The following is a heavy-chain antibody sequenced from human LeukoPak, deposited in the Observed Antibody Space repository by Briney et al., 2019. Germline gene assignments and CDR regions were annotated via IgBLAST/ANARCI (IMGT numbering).Heavy chain of an antibody. CDR1: GGTFSNYA. J-gene: IGHJ3*02. D-gene: IGHD6-13*01. CDR2: IIPIFGTA. CDR3: AKDLACSSWSRDAFDI. V-gene: IGHV1-69*05. Sequence: SVKVSCKASGGTFSNYAISWVRQAPGQGLEWMGGIIPIFGTANYAQKFQGRVTITTDESTSTVYMEVSSVRFEDTAVYYCAKDLACSSWSRDAFDIWGQGTVVPGSP.